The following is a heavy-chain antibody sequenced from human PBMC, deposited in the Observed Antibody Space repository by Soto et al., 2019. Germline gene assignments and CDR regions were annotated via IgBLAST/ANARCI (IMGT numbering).Heavy chain of an antibody. D-gene: IGHD6-25*01. CDR1: GLMFSRYG. Sequence: GGSLTLSVAVSGLMFSRYGMNWVRQAAEKGLEWVASISGSGGSESYADSVNGRFIISRDDSKDTLYVQMNSLRAEDPAVYYCATDGAAACTAYGIDVSGQGTTVTVSS. V-gene: IGHV3-23*01. CDR2: ISGSGGSE. J-gene: IGHJ6*02. CDR3: ATDGAAACTAYGIDV.